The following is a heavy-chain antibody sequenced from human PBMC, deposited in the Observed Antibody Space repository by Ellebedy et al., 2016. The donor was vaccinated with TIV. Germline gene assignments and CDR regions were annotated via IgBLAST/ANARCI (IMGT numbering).Heavy chain of an antibody. D-gene: IGHD6-19*01. J-gene: IGHJ4*02. CDR2: FSYSGST. CDR1: GFTFSSYSMN. CDR3: ATSIIVAGRIED. Sequence: MPGGSLRLSCAASGFTFSSYSMNWVRQPPGKGLEWLGTFSYSGSTYYDPSPKSRVSISVDTFKNQFSLKLTSVTAADTAVYYCATSIIVAGRIEDWGQGTLVTVSS. V-gene: IGHV4-59*04.